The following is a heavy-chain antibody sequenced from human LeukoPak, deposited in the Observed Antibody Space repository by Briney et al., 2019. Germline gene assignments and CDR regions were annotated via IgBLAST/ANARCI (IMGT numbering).Heavy chain of an antibody. CDR2: IIPILGIA. CDR1: GGTFSSYT. V-gene: IGHV1-69*04. J-gene: IGHJ6*02. CDR3: ARDRYCSSTSCYGGYYYYGMDV. Sequence: GASVKVSCKASGGTFSSYTISWVRQAPGHGLEWMGRIIPILGIANYAQKFQGRVTITADKSTSTAYMELSSLRSEDTAVYYCARDRYCSSTSCYGGYYYYGMDVWGQGTTVTVSS. D-gene: IGHD2-2*01.